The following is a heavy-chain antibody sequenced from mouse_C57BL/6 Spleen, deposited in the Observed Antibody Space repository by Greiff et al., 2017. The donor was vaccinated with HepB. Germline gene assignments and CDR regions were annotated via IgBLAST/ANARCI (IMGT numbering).Heavy chain of an antibody. CDR3: ARDRDYDVAWFAY. CDR2: ISDGGSYT. D-gene: IGHD2-4*01. J-gene: IGHJ3*01. V-gene: IGHV5-4*01. Sequence: EVMLVESGGGLVKPGGSLKLSCAASGFTFSSYAMSWVRQTPEKRLEWVATISDGGSYTYYPDNVKGRFTISRDNAKNNLYLQMSHLKSEDTAMYYCARDRDYDVAWFAYWGQGTLVTVSA. CDR1: GFTFSSYA.